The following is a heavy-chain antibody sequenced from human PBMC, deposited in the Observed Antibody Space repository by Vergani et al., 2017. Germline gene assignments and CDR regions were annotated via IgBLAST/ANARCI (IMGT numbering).Heavy chain of an antibody. CDR2: INHSGST. V-gene: IGHV4-34*01. CDR3: ARQGDYGDYYFDY. Sequence: QVQLQQWGAGLLKPSETLSLTCAVYGGSFSGYYWIWIRQPPGKGLGWIGEINHSGSTYYNPSLKSRVTISLDTSKNQFSLKLSSVTAADTAVYYCARQGDYGDYYFDYWGQGTLVTVSS. J-gene: IGHJ4*02. CDR1: GGSFSGYY. D-gene: IGHD4-17*01.